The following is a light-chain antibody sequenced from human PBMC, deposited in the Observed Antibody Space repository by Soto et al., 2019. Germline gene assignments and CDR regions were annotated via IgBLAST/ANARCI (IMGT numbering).Light chain of an antibody. Sequence: EIVMTQSPATLSVSPGERATLSCRASQSVSSNLAWYQQKPGQAPWLLIYGASTRATGIPARFSGSGSGTEFTHTISSLQSEDFAVYYCQQYNNWPALTFGGGTKVEIK. CDR2: GAS. CDR3: QQYNNWPALT. V-gene: IGKV3-15*01. J-gene: IGKJ4*01. CDR1: QSVSSN.